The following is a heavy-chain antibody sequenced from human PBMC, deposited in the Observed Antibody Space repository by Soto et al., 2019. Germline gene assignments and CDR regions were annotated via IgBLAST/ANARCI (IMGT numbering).Heavy chain of an antibody. V-gene: IGHV2-70*01. CDR1: GSPHRTNKMC. J-gene: IGHJ4*02. D-gene: IGHD6-19*01. CDR3: ARTFYSSGWFTGAPKSVFDF. CDR2: IDWDDDK. Sequence: HSLGITCTFCGSPHRTNKMCVIWIRQPPGKALEWLALIDWDDDKYYSTSLKTRLTISKDTSKNQVVLTMTNMDPVDTATYYCARTFYSSGWFTGAPKSVFDFWVQGT.